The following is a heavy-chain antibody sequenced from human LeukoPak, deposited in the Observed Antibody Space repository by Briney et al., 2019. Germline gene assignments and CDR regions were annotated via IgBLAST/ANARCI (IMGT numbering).Heavy chain of an antibody. J-gene: IGHJ5*02. D-gene: IGHD3-3*01. CDR2: INSDGSST. V-gene: IGHV3-74*01. Sequence: GGSLRLSCAASGFTFSSYWTHWVRQAPGKGLVWVSRINSDGSSTSYADSVKGRFTISRDNAKNTLYLQMNSLRAEDTAVYYCARAPYYDFWSGYGWFDPWGQGTLVTVSS. CDR3: ARAPYYDFWSGYGWFDP. CDR1: GFTFSSYW.